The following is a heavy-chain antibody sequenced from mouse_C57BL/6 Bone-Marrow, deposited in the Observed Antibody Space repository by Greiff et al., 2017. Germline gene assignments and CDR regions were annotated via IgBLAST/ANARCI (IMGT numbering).Heavy chain of an antibody. J-gene: IGHJ3*01. Sequence: EVMLVESEGGLVQPGSSMKLSCTASGFTFSDYYMAWVRQVPEKGLEWVANINYDGSSTYYLDSLKSRFIISRDNAKNILYLQMSSLKSEDTVTYYCARETFDGGFAYWGQGTLVTVSA. V-gene: IGHV5-16*01. CDR1: GFTFSDYY. CDR3: ARETFDGGFAY. CDR2: INYDGSST.